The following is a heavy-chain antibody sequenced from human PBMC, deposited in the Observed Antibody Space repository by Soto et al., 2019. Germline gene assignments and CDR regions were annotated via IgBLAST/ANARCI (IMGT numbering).Heavy chain of an antibody. V-gene: IGHV3-23*01. D-gene: IGHD2-21*01. Sequence: GGYRILSSETSGFILGIYSMGWVRQAQGKGLEWVSSLSGDSSDRYYADYGMGRFTISRDYSKNTLFLQMNSLRAEDTAVYYCARVDRGSVARPTRLDPWGQGTLVTVSS. CDR2: LSGDSSDR. CDR1: GFILGIYS. CDR3: ARVDRGSVARPTRLDP. J-gene: IGHJ5*02.